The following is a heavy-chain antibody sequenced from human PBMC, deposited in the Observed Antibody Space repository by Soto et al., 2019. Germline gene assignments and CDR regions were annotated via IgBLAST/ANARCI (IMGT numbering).Heavy chain of an antibody. Sequence: QVQLVQSGAEVKKPGSSVKVSCKASGGTFSSYAISWVRQAPGQGIEWMGGIIPIFGTANYAQKFQGRVTITADESTSTAYMDLSSLRSEDTAVYYCATRGLLLHPGEGFDPWGQGTLVTVSS. CDR3: ATRGLLLHPGEGFDP. CDR2: IIPIFGTA. CDR1: GGTFSSYA. J-gene: IGHJ5*02. D-gene: IGHD3-22*01. V-gene: IGHV1-69*12.